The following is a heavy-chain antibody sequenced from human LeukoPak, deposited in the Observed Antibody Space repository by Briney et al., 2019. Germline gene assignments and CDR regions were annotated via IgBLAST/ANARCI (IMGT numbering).Heavy chain of an antibody. CDR2: ITGSGSTT. CDR3: AKAQKVVVAATPYYYYGMDV. V-gene: IGHV3-23*01. CDR1: GFTFSSSA. J-gene: IGHJ6*02. Sequence: GRSLRLSCAASGFTFSSSAMSWVRQAPGKGLEWVSAITGSGSTTYYADSVKGRFTISRDNSKNTLYLQMSSLRAEDTAVYYCAKAQKVVVAATPYYYYGMDVWGQGTTVTVSS. D-gene: IGHD2-15*01.